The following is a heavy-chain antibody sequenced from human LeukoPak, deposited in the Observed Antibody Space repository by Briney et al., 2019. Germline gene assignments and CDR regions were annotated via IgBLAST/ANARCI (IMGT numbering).Heavy chain of an antibody. D-gene: IGHD2-15*01. CDR2: IYYSGNT. CDR3: ARAGVVAATTFIPLDY. Sequence: KSSETLSLTCTVSGGSISSGDYYWSWIRQPPGKGLEWIGYIYYSGNTYYNPSLKSRVTISVDTSKNQFSLKLSSVTAADTAVYYCARAGVVAATTFIPLDYWGQGTLVTVSS. CDR1: GGSISSGDYY. V-gene: IGHV4-30-4*01. J-gene: IGHJ4*02.